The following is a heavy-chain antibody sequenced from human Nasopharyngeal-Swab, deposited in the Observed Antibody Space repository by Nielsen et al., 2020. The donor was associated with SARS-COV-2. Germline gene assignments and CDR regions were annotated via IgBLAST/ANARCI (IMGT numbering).Heavy chain of an antibody. J-gene: IGHJ6*02. Sequence: GAALTISCAASGFTFCDYFMSWIRPAPGKGLEWVSYISSSGSTIYYADSVNGRFTISRDNAKNSLYLQMNGLRAEDTAVYYCARWCDFWSGYCYYGMDVWGQGTTVTVSS. CDR2: ISSSGSTI. CDR1: GFTFCDYF. V-gene: IGHV3-11*04. D-gene: IGHD3-3*01. CDR3: ARWCDFWSGYCYYGMDV.